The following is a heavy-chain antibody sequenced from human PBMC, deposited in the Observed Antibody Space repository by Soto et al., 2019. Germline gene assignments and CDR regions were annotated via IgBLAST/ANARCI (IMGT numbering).Heavy chain of an antibody. CDR3: AKERAAAGLDIYYSGMDV. V-gene: IGHV3-30*18. CDR2: ISKDGSKK. Sequence: QVQLVESGGGVVQPGRSLRLSCAASGFTFSSYGMHWVRQAPGKGLEWVAVISKDGSKKYYVDSVKGRFTISRDNSKNTLHLQMNSLRPEDTAVYYCAKERAAAGLDIYYSGMDVWGQGTTVTVSS. D-gene: IGHD6-13*01. J-gene: IGHJ6*02. CDR1: GFTFSSYG.